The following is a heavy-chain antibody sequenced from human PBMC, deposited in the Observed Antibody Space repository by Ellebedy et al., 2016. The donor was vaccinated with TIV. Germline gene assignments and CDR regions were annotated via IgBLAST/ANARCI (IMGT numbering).Heavy chain of an antibody. V-gene: IGHV3-9*01. CDR2: ISWNSGSI. CDR3: AKDNNYYDSSGYYLYYGMDV. J-gene: IGHJ6*02. Sequence: SLKISCAASGFTFDDYAMHWVRQAPGKGLEWVSGISWNSGSIGYADSVKGRFTISRDNAKNSLYLQMNSLRAEDTALYYCAKDNNYYDSSGYYLYYGMDVWGQGTTVTVSS. D-gene: IGHD3-22*01. CDR1: GFTFDDYA.